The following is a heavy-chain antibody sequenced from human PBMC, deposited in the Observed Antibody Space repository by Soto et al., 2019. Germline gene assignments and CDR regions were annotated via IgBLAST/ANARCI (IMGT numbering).Heavy chain of an antibody. J-gene: IGHJ5*02. CDR2: MNPGVSS. CDR3: AGGIRGGRVGKWFHP. CDR1: GGPFSGYY. V-gene: IGHV4-34*01. Sequence: QVLLQQWGAGLLKPSETLSLTCAVNGGPFSGYYWSWIRQPPGKGLEWIGEMNPGVSSNYNPSLKSRVTVFVDTSKKQFSPKLDSVNAAETGVYYCAGGIRGGRVGKWFHPRGQGTLVTVSS. D-gene: IGHD1-1*01.